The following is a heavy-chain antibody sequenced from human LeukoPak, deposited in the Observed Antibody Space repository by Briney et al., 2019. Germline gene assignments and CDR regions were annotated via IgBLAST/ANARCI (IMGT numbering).Heavy chain of an antibody. CDR2: IGTADDT. D-gene: IGHD1-7*01. J-gene: IGHJ6*02. V-gene: IGHV3-13*01. CDR1: GFTFSTYD. Sequence: GGSLRLSCAASGFTFSTYDMHWVRHVTGKGLEWVSAIGTADDTYYLGSVKGRFTISRENAKNVLYLRMSSLRAEDTAVYYCAREIRETVITRHYYYGIDVWGQGTTVTVSS. CDR3: AREIRETVITRHYYYGIDV.